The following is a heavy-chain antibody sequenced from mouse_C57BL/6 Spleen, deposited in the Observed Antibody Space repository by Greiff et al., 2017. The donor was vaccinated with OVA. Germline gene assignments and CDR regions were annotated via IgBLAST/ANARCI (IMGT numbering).Heavy chain of an antibody. CDR3: AREGVLRLYYFDY. CDR1: GYAFSSSW. Sequence: QVQLQQSGPELVKPGASVKISCKASGYAFSSSWMNWVKQRPGKGLEWIGRIYPGDGDTNYNGKFKGKATLTADKSSSTAYMQLSSLTSEDSAVYFCAREGVLRLYYFDYWGQGTTLTVSS. CDR2: IYPGDGDT. V-gene: IGHV1-82*01. J-gene: IGHJ2*01. D-gene: IGHD1-1*01.